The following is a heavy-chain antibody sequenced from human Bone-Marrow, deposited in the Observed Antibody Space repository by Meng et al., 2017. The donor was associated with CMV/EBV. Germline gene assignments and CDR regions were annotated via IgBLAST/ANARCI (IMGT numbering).Heavy chain of an antibody. CDR3: ARHLPKYSDPLSFAL. V-gene: IGHV5-51*01. Sequence: GESLKISCQGSGFRFTQYWIGWVRQMPGKGLEWMGIIYPGNSDIRYSPSFQGLVTLSADRSISTAYLQLRGLEASDTAIYYCARHLPKYSDPLSFALWGQGPLVTVYS. CDR2: IYPGNSDI. CDR1: GFRFTQYW. J-gene: IGHJ4*02. D-gene: IGHD4-17*01.